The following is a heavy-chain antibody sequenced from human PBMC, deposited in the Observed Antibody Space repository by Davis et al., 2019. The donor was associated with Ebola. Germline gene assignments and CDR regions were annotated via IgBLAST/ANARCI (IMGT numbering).Heavy chain of an antibody. CDR2: ISSRSTYI. D-gene: IGHD4-17*01. CDR3: ARMGPGDGDHGDDY. V-gene: IGHV3-21*01. Sequence: GGSLRLSCAASGFVFRNYVMSWVRQAPGKGLEWVSSISSRSTYIYYADSVKGRFTISRDNAKNSLYLQMNSLRAEDTAVYYCARMGPGDGDHGDDYWGQGTLVTVSS. J-gene: IGHJ4*02. CDR1: GFVFRNYV.